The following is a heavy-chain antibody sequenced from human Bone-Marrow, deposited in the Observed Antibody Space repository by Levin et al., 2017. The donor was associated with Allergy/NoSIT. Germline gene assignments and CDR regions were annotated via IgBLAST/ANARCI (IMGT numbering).Heavy chain of an antibody. CDR3: ARGTSIAALYYLGY. CDR1: GFTFSSYA. Sequence: GESLKISCAASGFTFSSYAMHWVRQAPGKGLEWVAVISYDGSNKYYADSVKGRFTISRDNSKNTLYLQMNSLRAEDTAVYYCARGTSIAALYYLGYWGQGTLVTVSS. CDR2: ISYDGSNK. J-gene: IGHJ4*02. V-gene: IGHV3-30*04. D-gene: IGHD6-6*01.